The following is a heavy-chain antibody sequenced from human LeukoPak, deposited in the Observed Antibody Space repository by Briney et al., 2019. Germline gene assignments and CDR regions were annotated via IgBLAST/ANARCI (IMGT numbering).Heavy chain of an antibody. CDR2: IYPSDSDT. CDR3: ARGEMATMLGFDY. D-gene: IGHD5-24*01. J-gene: IGHJ4*02. V-gene: IGHV5-51*01. Sequence: GESLKISCKGSGYSFTSYWIGWVRQMPGKGLEWMGIIYPSDSDTRYSPSFQGQVTISADKSISTAYLQWSSLKASDTAMYYCARGEMATMLGFDYWGQGTLVTVSS. CDR1: GYSFTSYW.